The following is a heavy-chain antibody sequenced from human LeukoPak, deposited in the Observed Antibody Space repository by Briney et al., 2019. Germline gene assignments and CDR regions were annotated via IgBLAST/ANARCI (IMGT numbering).Heavy chain of an antibody. J-gene: IGHJ1*01. D-gene: IGHD2-21*02. V-gene: IGHV3-21*01. CDR1: GLNFNSHT. CDR3: ASWGDTTAEYFQR. CDR2: ISSDSNSI. Sequence: GGSLRLSCVASGLNFNSHTMKWVRQAPGKGLEWVSSISSDSNSIYHADSVKGRFTISRDNAQNSMYLQMNSLRVEDTAVYYCASWGDTTAEYFQRWGQGTLVTVSS.